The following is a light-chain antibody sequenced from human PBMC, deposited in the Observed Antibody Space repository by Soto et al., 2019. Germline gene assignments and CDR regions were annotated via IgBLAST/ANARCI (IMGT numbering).Light chain of an antibody. J-gene: IGLJ1*01. CDR1: SSDVGAYDY. CDR2: EVT. Sequence: QSALTQPPSASGSPGQSVTISCTGTSSDVGAYDYVSWYQQHPGEAPKLMIYEVTKRPSGVPDRFSGSKSGNTASLTVSGLQTEDEANYYCSSFANTSTFVFGAGTKLTVL. CDR3: SSFANTSTFV. V-gene: IGLV2-8*01.